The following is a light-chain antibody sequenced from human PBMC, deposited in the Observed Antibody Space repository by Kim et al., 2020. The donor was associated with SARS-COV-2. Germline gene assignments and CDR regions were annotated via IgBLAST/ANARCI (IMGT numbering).Light chain of an antibody. CDR3: QQYAYWRA. CDR2: VAS. Sequence: EIVMTQSPATLSLSPGERATLSCRASQSISSSLAWYQQKPGQAPRVLIYVASARATGIPARFSGSGSGTEFTLTISNVQSEDFAVYYCQQYAYWRAFGQGTRLEIK. CDR1: QSISSS. V-gene: IGKV3-15*01. J-gene: IGKJ5*01.